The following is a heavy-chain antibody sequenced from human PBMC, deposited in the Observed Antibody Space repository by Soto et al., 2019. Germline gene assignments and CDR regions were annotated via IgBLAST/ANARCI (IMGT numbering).Heavy chain of an antibody. V-gene: IGHV4-59*01. Sequence: SETLSLTCTVSGGSISSYYWSWLRQPPGKGLEWIGYIYYSGSTNYNPSLKSRVTISVDTSKNQFSLKLSSVTAADTAVYYCARDCPDTIAAAHHDAFDIWGQGTMVTVSS. CDR3: ARDCPDTIAAAHHDAFDI. D-gene: IGHD6-13*01. CDR1: GGSISSYY. J-gene: IGHJ3*02. CDR2: IYYSGST.